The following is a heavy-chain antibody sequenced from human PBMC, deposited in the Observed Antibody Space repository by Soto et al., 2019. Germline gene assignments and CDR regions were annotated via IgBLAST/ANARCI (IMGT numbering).Heavy chain of an antibody. J-gene: IGHJ4*02. CDR3: ATESGSTYGYFDH. V-gene: IGHV4-30-4*01. CDR2: ISNSGST. D-gene: IGHD5-18*01. Sequence: SLTCTVSGGSVTSDGDYWTWIRQSPGKGLEWIGYISNSGSTGYNPSLKTRLSMSVDRSKNQFTLRLTSVTAADTAVYFCATESGSTYGYFDHWGQGTQVTVSS. CDR1: GGSVTSDGDY.